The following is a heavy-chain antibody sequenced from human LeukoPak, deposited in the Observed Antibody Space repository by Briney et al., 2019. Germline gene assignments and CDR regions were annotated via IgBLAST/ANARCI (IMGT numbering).Heavy chain of an antibody. CDR3: ARDPVCDY. CDR1: GFKFSSYW. CDR2: IKQEGSEK. V-gene: IGHV3-7*01. J-gene: IGHJ4*02. Sequence: GGSLRLSCAASGFKFSSYWMSWVRQAPGKGLEWVANIKQEGSEKYYVDSVKGRFTISRDNAKNSLYLQMNSLRAEDTAVYYCARDPVCDYWGQGTLVTVSS.